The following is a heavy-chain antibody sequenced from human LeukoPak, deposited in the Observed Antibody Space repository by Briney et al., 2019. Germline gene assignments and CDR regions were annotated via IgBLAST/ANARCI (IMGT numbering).Heavy chain of an antibody. Sequence: GGSLRLSCVASGFTFSSNGMHWVRQAPGKGLEWVTFIQYDGSKKYYADSVKGRFTISRDNSKNTLYLEMNSLRAEDTAVYYCARPPWGSYDSSGHDAFDIWGQGTMVTVSS. J-gene: IGHJ3*02. D-gene: IGHD3-22*01. CDR3: ARPPWGSYDSSGHDAFDI. CDR2: IQYDGSKK. V-gene: IGHV3-30*02. CDR1: GFTFSSNG.